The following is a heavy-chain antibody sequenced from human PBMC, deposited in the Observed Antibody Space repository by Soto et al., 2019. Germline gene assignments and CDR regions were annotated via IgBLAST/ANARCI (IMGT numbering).Heavy chain of an antibody. J-gene: IGHJ6*02. V-gene: IGHV4-31*03. CDR2: IYYSGST. CDR3: GRDPVPGSSYYYDYGMAV. CDR1: GGSISSGGYY. D-gene: IGHD6-19*01. Sequence: QVQLQESGPGLVKPSQTLSLTCTVSGGSISSGGYYWSWIRQHPGKGLEWIGYIYYSGSTYYDPSVMGRDTITVDTPKNRCSLKLSSVTAPDTSVYYWGRDPVPGSSYYYDYGMAVGRQGTTLTVSS.